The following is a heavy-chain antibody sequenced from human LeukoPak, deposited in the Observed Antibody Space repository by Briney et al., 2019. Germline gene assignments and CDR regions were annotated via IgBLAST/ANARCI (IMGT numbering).Heavy chain of an antibody. Sequence: ASVKVSCKAFRYTFTSYTIHWVRQAPGQRLEWMGWINAGNGNTKYSQRVQGRVTITRDTSASTAYMELSSLRSEDTAVYYCAREYYFGSGTDFAYYGMDVWGQGTTVTVSS. CDR1: RYTFTSYT. V-gene: IGHV1-3*01. CDR2: INAGNGNT. J-gene: IGHJ6*02. CDR3: AREYYFGSGTDFAYYGMDV. D-gene: IGHD3-10*01.